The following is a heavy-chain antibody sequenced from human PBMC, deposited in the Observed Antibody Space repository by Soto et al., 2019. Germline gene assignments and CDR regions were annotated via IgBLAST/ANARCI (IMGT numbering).Heavy chain of an antibody. CDR3: ARTWGSTKDY. CDR1: GASLISYY. CDR2: IYYSGST. V-gene: IGHV4-59*01. D-gene: IGHD1-26*01. J-gene: IGHJ4*02. Sequence: SETLSLTCVVSGASLISYYWSWIRQPPGKGLEWIGYIYYSGSTNYNPSLKSRVTISVDTSKNQFSLKLSSVTAADTAVYYCARTWGSTKDYWGRG.